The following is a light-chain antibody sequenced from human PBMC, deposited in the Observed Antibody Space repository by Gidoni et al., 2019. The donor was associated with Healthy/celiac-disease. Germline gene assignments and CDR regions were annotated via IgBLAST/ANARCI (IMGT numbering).Light chain of an antibody. Sequence: QSVLTQPPSVSGAPGQRVTISCTGSSSNIGAGYDVHWYQQLPGPAPKLLIYGNSNRPSGAPDRFSGSKSGTSASLAITGLQAEDEADYYCQSYDSSLSGVVFGGGTTLTVL. J-gene: IGLJ2*01. CDR1: SSNIGAGYD. CDR3: QSYDSSLSGVV. V-gene: IGLV1-40*01. CDR2: GNS.